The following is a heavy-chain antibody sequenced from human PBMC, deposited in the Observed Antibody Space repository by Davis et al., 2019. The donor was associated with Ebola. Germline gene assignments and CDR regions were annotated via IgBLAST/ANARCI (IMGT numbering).Heavy chain of an antibody. V-gene: IGHV3-7*01. CDR1: GFTFSSYW. J-gene: IGHJ6*02. D-gene: IGHD6-19*01. Sequence: ESLKISCAASGFTFSSYWMSWVRQAPGKGLEWVANIKQDGSEKYYVDSVKGRFTISRDNAKNSLYLQMNSLRAEDTAVYYCARGAGYSSGWSGPLYYYYGMDVWGQGTTVTVSS. CDR2: IKQDGSEK. CDR3: ARGAGYSSGWSGPLYYYYGMDV.